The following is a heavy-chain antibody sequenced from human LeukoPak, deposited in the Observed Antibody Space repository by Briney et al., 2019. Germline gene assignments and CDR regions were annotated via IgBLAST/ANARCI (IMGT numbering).Heavy chain of an antibody. Sequence: GGSLRLSCAASGFTFSTYSMNWVRQAPGKGLEWVSSISSSSTYIYYADSVKGRFTIPRDNAKNSLFLQMNSLRAEDTAVYYCARFALKTPPTDWGQGTLVTVSS. J-gene: IGHJ4*02. CDR3: ARFALKTPPTD. CDR1: GFTFSTYS. V-gene: IGHV3-21*01. CDR2: ISSSSTYI.